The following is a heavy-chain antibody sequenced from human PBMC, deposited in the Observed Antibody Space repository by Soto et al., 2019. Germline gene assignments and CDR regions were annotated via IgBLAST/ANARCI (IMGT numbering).Heavy chain of an antibody. J-gene: IGHJ4*02. Sequence: ALRLSCAASGFTFSGSAMHWVRQASGKGLEWVGRIRSKANSYATAYAASVKGRFTISRDDSKNTAYLQMNSLKTEDTAVYYCTRQSQWTFSYWGQGTLVTVSS. D-gene: IGHD6-19*01. V-gene: IGHV3-73*01. CDR3: TRQSQWTFSY. CDR1: GFTFSGSA. CDR2: IRSKANSYAT.